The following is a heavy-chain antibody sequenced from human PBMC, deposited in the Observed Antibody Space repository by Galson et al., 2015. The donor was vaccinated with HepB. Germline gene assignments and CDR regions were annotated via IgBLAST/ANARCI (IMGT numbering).Heavy chain of an antibody. CDR2: FKSDGTYT. V-gene: IGHV3-74*01. CDR3: ARGPPPSTYYDFWTGGRFFDH. CDR1: GFILRSYW. D-gene: IGHD3-3*01. Sequence: LRLSCAASGFILRSYWMHWVRQAPGKGLVWVSRFKSDGTYTSYADSVKGRFTISRDNAKNTLYLQMNRLRVEDTAVYYCARGPPPSTYYDFWTGGRFFDHWGQGTLVTVSS. J-gene: IGHJ4*02.